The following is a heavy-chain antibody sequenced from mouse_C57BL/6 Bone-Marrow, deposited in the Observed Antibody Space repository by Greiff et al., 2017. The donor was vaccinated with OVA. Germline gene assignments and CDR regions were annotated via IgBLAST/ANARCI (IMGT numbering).Heavy chain of an antibody. Sequence: DVMLVESGGDLVKPGGSLKLSCAASGFTFSSYGMSWVRQTPDKRLEWVATISSGGSYTYYPDSVKGRFTISRDNAKNTLYLQMSSLKSEDTAMYYCARHVFGNGLFAYWGQGTLVTVSA. D-gene: IGHD2-1*01. CDR2: ISSGGSYT. CDR3: ARHVFGNGLFAY. V-gene: IGHV5-6*02. CDR1: GFTFSSYG. J-gene: IGHJ3*01.